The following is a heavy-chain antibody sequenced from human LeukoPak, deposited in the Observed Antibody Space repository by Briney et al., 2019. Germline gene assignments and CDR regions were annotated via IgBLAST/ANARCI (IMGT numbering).Heavy chain of an antibody. Sequence: PGGSLRLSCAASGFTFSSYWMSWVRQAPGKGLEWVANIQQDGSKKYYVDSVKGRFTISRDNAKNSLYLQMNSLRAEDTAVYYCARDTPLDMSSSGKFDYWGQGTLVTVSS. CDR1: GFTFSSYW. CDR2: IQQDGSKK. D-gene: IGHD6-6*01. J-gene: IGHJ4*02. CDR3: ARDTPLDMSSSGKFDY. V-gene: IGHV3-7*01.